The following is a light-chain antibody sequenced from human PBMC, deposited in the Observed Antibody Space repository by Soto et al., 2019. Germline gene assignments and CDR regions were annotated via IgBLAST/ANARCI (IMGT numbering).Light chain of an antibody. CDR3: QQSKSFPCT. J-gene: IGKJ2*02. V-gene: IGKV1D-12*01. CDR1: YGISSW. CDR2: AAS. Sequence: DIPMTQSPSFVSASVGDRVTISCRASYGISSWLAWYQQKPGKVPKLLIPAASTLQDGVPSRFSGSRSGTSFTLTISSLQTEDFAVYYCQQSKSFPCTFGQGTWLDIK.